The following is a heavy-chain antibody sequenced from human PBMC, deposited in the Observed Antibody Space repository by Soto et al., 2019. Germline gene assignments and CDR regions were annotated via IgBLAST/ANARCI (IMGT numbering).Heavy chain of an antibody. D-gene: IGHD5-12*01. Sequence: GGSLRLSCAASGFTFSSYSMNWVRQAPGKGLEWVSSISSSSSYIYYADSVKGRFTISRDNAKNSLYLQMNSLRAEDTAVYYCARDISGYERALDYWGQGTLVTVSS. J-gene: IGHJ4*02. CDR1: GFTFSSYS. CDR2: ISSSSSYI. V-gene: IGHV3-21*01. CDR3: ARDISGYERALDY.